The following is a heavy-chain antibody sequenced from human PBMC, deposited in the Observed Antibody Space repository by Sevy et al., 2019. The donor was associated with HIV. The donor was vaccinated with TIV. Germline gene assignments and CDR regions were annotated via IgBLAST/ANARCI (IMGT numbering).Heavy chain of an antibody. CDR1: GFTFSNFG. Sequence: GGSLRLSCTVSGFTFSNFGMHWVRQAPGKGLEWVSFIQYNGEKTYYPDSVKGRFTISRDNSKSILYLQMNSLRPEDTAFFYCANGDNYDFLLRNESWGQGTLVTVSS. J-gene: IGHJ5*02. V-gene: IGHV3-30*02. D-gene: IGHD3-3*01. CDR2: IQYNGEKT. CDR3: ANGDNYDFLLRNES.